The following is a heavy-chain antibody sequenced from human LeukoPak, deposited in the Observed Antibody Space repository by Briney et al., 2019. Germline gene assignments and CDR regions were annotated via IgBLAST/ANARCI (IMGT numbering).Heavy chain of an antibody. Sequence: GESLKISFQGSGSRFTNYRISWVRHMPGRGLEWMGWIDVSDSYTNYSPSFQGHVTISADKSSSTAYLQWSSLKASDTAIYYCARHVLYSYGPQWWFDPWGQGTLVTVSS. V-gene: IGHV5-10-1*01. CDR1: GSRFTNYR. CDR2: IDVSDSYT. J-gene: IGHJ5*02. CDR3: ARHVLYSYGPQWWFDP. D-gene: IGHD5-18*01.